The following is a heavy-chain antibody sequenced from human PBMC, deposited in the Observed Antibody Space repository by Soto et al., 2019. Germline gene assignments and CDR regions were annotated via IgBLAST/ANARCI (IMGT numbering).Heavy chain of an antibody. J-gene: IGHJ4*02. CDR2: ITSSGNII. Sequence: QVQLVESGGGVVKTGGSLRIVCEASGFTFSDYDMSWVRQAPGKGLEWVSYITSSGNIIYYADSVKGRFTISRDNAKNSVYLQMNSLRAEDTALYFCAKMSSANSYDPVFSWGQGTLVTVSS. CDR3: AKMSSANSYDPVFS. V-gene: IGHV3-11*01. D-gene: IGHD3-22*01. CDR1: GFTFSDYD.